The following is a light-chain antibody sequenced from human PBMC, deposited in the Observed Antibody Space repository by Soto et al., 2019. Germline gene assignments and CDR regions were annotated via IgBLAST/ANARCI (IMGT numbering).Light chain of an antibody. CDR2: DAS. CDR3: QQLSNWPWT. J-gene: IGKJ1*01. CDR1: QSVSSY. V-gene: IGKV3-11*01. Sequence: EIVLTQSPATLSLSPGERATLSCRASQSVSSYLAWYQQKPGQAPRLLIYDASNRATGIPARFSGSGSGTDFTLTISSLEPEDFAVYYCQQLSNWPWTFGQRTKVEIK.